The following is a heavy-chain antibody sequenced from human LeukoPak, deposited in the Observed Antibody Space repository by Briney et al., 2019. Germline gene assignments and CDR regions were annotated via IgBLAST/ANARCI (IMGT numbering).Heavy chain of an antibody. CDR3: ARATPQTATTIRGPKPPALDY. Sequence: PSETLSLTCTVSGGSTSSGGYYWSWIRQHPGKGLEWIGYIYYSGSTYYNPSLKSRVTISVDTSKNQFSLKLSSVTAADTAVYYCARATPQTATTIRGPKPPALDYWGQGTLVTVSS. J-gene: IGHJ4*02. D-gene: IGHD2-21*02. CDR2: IYYSGST. V-gene: IGHV4-31*03. CDR1: GGSTSSGGYY.